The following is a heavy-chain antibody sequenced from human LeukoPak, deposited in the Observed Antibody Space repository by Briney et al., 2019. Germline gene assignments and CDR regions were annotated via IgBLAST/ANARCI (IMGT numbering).Heavy chain of an antibody. V-gene: IGHV4-34*09. D-gene: IGHD3-10*01. CDR2: INHSGST. J-gene: IGHJ4*02. Sequence: PSETLSLTCAVYGGSFSGYYWSWIRQPPGKGLEWIGEINHSGSTNYNPSLKSRVSISVDTSKNQFSLKLTSVTAADTAVYYCSRGGNRFGGFYFDYWGRGTLVTVSS. CDR1: GGSFSGYY. CDR3: SRGGNRFGGFYFDY.